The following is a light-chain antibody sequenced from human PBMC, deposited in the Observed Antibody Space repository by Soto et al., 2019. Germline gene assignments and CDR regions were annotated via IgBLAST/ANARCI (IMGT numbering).Light chain of an antibody. Sequence: QSALTQPASVSGSPGQSITISCTGTSSDAGNYNFVSWYQQHPGKAPKVIIYEDSTRPSGVSNRISGSKSGNTASLTISGLQAEDEADYYXCSYAGXSXXWVXXXXTXLXXL. CDR3: CSYAGXSXXWV. CDR1: SSDAGNYNF. V-gene: IGLV2-23*01. J-gene: IGLJ3*02. CDR2: EDS.